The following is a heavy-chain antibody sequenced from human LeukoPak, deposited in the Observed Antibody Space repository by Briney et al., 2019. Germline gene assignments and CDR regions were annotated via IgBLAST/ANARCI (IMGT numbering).Heavy chain of an antibody. J-gene: IGHJ4*02. CDR3: AKDLLSGYDLSPIY. V-gene: IGHV3-23*01. D-gene: IGHD5-12*01. CDR2: ISGSGGST. Sequence: GGSLRLSCAASGFTFSSYAMSWVRQAPGKGLEWVSAISGSGGSTYYADSVKGRFTISRDNSKNTLYLQMNSLRAEDTAVYYCAKDLLSGYDLSPIYWGRGTLVTVSS. CDR1: GFTFSSYA.